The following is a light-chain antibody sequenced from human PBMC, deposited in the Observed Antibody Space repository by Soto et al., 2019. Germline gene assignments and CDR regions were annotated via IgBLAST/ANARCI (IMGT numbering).Light chain of an antibody. Sequence: QSVLTQPASVSGSPGQSITIYCSGTRSDIGSYNYVAWYQQFPGKTPKILIYGVSNRPSGVSSRFSGSKSGNTASLTISGLQADDEADYHCISYTGSSTSYVFGSGTKVTVL. J-gene: IGLJ1*01. V-gene: IGLV2-14*01. CDR1: RSDIGSYNY. CDR2: GVS. CDR3: ISYTGSSTSYV.